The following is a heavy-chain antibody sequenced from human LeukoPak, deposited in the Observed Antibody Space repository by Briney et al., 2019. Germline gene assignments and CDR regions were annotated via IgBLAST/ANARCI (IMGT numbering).Heavy chain of an antibody. CDR1: GGTFSSYT. V-gene: IGHV1-69*02. CDR2: IIPILGIA. CDR3: AGQLWTNYNWFDP. Sequence: SVKVSCKASGGTFSSYTMSWVRQVPGQGLEWMGRIIPILGIANYAQKFQGRVTITADKSTSTAYMELSSLRSEDTAVYYCAGQLWTNYNWFDPWGQGTLVTVSS. J-gene: IGHJ5*02. D-gene: IGHD5-18*01.